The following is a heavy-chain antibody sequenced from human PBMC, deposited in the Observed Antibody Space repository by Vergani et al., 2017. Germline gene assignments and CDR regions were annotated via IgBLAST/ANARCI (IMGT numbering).Heavy chain of an antibody. D-gene: IGHD3-22*01. CDR3: ARNVTQDYYNDSDYFDD. V-gene: IGHV4-39*01. Sequence: QLQLQESGPGLVKPSGTLSLTCSVTGGSFFNSRYYWGWIRQPPGKGLAWIGSIDYNVRAYYTPSLRRRVAISIDTSKMQFSLKLYSLTAADTAIYYCARNVTQDYYNDSDYFDDWGLGTLVTVSS. CDR2: IDYNVRA. CDR1: GGSFFNSRYY. J-gene: IGHJ4*02.